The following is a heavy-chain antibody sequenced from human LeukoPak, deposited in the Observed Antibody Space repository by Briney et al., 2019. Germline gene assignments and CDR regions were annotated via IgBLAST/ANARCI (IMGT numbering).Heavy chain of an antibody. CDR3: ARDQWAYCSSTSCYNRVY. CDR1: GGTFSSYA. Sequence: WASVKVSCKASGGTFSSYAISWVQQAPGQGLEWMGGIIPIFGTANYAQKFQGRVTITADESTSTAYMELSSLRSEDTAVYYCARDQWAYCSSTSCYNRVYWGQGTLVTVSS. D-gene: IGHD2-2*02. V-gene: IGHV1-69*13. J-gene: IGHJ4*02. CDR2: IIPIFGTA.